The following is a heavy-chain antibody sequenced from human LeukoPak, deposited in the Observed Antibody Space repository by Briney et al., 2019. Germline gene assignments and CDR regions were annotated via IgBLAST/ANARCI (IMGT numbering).Heavy chain of an antibody. CDR3: AKDRFIVGANFDAFDI. J-gene: IGHJ3*02. D-gene: IGHD1-26*01. V-gene: IGHV3-23*01. Sequence: GGSLRLSCAASGFTFSDYYMSWVRQAPGKGLEWVSAISGSGGSTYYADSVKGRFTISRDNSKNTLYLQMNSLRAEDTAVYYCAKDRFIVGANFDAFDIWGQGTMVTVSS. CDR1: GFTFSDYY. CDR2: ISGSGGST.